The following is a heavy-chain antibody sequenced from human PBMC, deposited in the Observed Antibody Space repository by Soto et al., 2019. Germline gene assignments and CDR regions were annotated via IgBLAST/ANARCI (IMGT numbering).Heavy chain of an antibody. V-gene: IGHV4-39*01. CDR3: ARHRTGIAAAGTGDWFDP. CDR2: IYYSGST. CDR1: GGSIRRSSSY. Sequence: QLQLQESGPGLVTPSETLSLTCTVSGGSIRRSSSYWGWIRQPPGKGLEWIGSIYYSGSTYYNPSLTSRVTISVDTSKNQFSLKLSSVTAADTAVYYCARHRTGIAAAGTGDWFDPWGQGTLVTVSS. J-gene: IGHJ5*02. D-gene: IGHD6-13*01.